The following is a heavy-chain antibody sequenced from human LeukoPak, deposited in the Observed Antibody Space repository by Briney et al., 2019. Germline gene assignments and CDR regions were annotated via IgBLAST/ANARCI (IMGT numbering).Heavy chain of an antibody. CDR2: ISPTSGHI. CDR3: ASIVGAIRAEYLQH. V-gene: IGHV3-21*01. CDR1: GFTFSSYS. D-gene: IGHD1-26*01. Sequence: PGGSLRLSCAASGFTFSSYSMNWVRQAPGEGLEWVSSISPTSGHIYYADSAKGRFTISRDNAKNSLYLQMNSLRAEDTAVYYCASIVGAIRAEYLQHWGQGTLVTVSS. J-gene: IGHJ1*01.